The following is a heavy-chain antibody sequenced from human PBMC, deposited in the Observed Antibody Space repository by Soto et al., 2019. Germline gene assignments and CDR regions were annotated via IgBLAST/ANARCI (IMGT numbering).Heavy chain of an antibody. CDR1: GGSINSGDYY. CDR3: ARDRYYGSGTYYNFYSGMDV. CDR2: IFHSGST. V-gene: IGHV4-30-4*01. Sequence: PSETLSLTCTVSGGSINSGDYYWTWVRQPPGKGLEWIGNIFHSGSTYCTPSLQSRVTISLDTSKNHFPLKLSSVTPADTAVYYCARDRYYGSGTYYNFYSGMDVWGQGTTVTVSS. D-gene: IGHD3-10*01. J-gene: IGHJ6*02.